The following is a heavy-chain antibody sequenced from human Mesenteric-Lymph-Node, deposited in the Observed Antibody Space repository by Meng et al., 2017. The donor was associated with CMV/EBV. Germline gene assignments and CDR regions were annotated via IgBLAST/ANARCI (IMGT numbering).Heavy chain of an antibody. Sequence: SVKVSCKASGYTFTSYDINWVRQAPGQGLEWMGGIIPIFGIPNYAQKFQGRVTITTEESTSTAYMELSSLRSEDTAVYYCARNAGDGHWYFDLWGRGTLVTVSS. CDR2: IIPIFGIP. J-gene: IGHJ2*01. CDR3: ARNAGDGHWYFDL. CDR1: GYTFTSYD. D-gene: IGHD7-27*01. V-gene: IGHV1-69*05.